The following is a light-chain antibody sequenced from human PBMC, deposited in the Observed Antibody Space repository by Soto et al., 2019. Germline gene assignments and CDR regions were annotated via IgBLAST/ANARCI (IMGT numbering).Light chain of an antibody. J-gene: IGLJ1*01. CDR1: SSNIGINT. CDR2: NNN. CDR3: AAWDDSLNGDV. V-gene: IGLV1-44*01. Sequence: QSVLTQPPSASETPGQRVTISCSGSSSNIGINTVDWFQQLPGTAPKLLIYNNNQRPSGVPDRFFGSKSGTSASLAISGLQSEDESDYYCAAWDDSLNGDVFGTGTKVTVL.